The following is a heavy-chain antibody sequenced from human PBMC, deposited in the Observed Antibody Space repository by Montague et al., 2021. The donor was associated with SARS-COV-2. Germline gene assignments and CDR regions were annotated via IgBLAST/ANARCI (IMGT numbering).Heavy chain of an antibody. CDR1: GGSISSYY. Sequence: SETLSLTCTVSGGSISSYYWSWIRQPPGKGLERIGYIYYSGSTNYNPSLKSRVTISVDTSKNQFSLKLSSVTAADTAVYYCARERVDSSSWYNSYFDYWGQGTLVTVSS. CDR2: IYYSGST. D-gene: IGHD6-13*01. J-gene: IGHJ4*02. V-gene: IGHV4-59*01. CDR3: ARERVDSSSWYNSYFDY.